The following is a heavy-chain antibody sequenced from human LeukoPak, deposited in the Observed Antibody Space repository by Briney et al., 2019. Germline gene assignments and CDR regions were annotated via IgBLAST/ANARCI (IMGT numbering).Heavy chain of an antibody. CDR2: IRNKTKRYST. J-gene: IGHJ3*02. CDR3: ARGGSYVSFDI. V-gene: IGHV3-72*01. CDR1: GFTFSDHY. Sequence: GGSLRLSCAASGFTFSDHYMDWVRQAPGKGLKWVGRIRNKTKRYSTEYAASVKGRFTISRDDSENSLYLRMNSLKTEDTAVYYCARGGSYVSFDIWGQGTMVTVPS. D-gene: IGHD3-16*01.